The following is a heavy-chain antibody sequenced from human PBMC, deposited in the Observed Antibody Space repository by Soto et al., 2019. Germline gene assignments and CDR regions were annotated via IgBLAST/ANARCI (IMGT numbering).Heavy chain of an antibody. J-gene: IGHJ6*02. Sequence: EVQLVDSGGGVVQPGGSLSLSCAAPGFSFSTYSMNWVRQAPGKGLEWVSYISSRGNNIYYADSVKGRFTISRDNAKNSLNLQMNSLRDEDTAVYYCAREYYEYGLDVWGQGTTVIVSS. D-gene: IGHD3-22*01. CDR2: ISSRGNNI. CDR1: GFSFSTYS. CDR3: AREYYEYGLDV. V-gene: IGHV3-48*02.